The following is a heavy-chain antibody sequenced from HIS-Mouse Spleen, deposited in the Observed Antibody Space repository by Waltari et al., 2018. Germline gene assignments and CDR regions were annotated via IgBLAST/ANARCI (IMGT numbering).Heavy chain of an antibody. J-gene: IGHJ3*02. CDR2: ISYDGSNK. V-gene: IGHV3-30-3*01. CDR3: ARDRRHIVVVTAFDAFDI. CDR1: GFTFSSYA. Sequence: QVQLVESGGGVVQPGRSLRLSCAASGFTFSSYAMHWVRQAPGKGLGWVAVISYDGSNKSDAESGKGRFTISRDNSKNTLYLQMNSLRAEDTAVYYCARDRRHIVVVTAFDAFDIWGQGTMVTVSS. D-gene: IGHD2-21*02.